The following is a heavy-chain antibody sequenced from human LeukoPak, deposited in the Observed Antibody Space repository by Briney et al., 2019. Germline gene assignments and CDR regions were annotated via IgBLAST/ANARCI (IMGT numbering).Heavy chain of an antibody. Sequence: GGSLRLSCAASGFTVSSNYMSWVRQAPGKGLEWVSVIYSGGSTYYADSVKGRFTISRDNSKNTLYLQMNSLRAEDTAVYYCARDGVDDCGGDCLYYYYYGMDVWGQGATVTVSS. D-gene: IGHD2-21*02. V-gene: IGHV3-66*01. J-gene: IGHJ6*02. CDR1: GFTVSSNY. CDR2: IYSGGST. CDR3: ARDGVDDCGGDCLYYYYYGMDV.